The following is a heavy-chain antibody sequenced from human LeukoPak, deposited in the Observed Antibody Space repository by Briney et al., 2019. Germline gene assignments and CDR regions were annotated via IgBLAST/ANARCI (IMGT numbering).Heavy chain of an antibody. Sequence: GGSLRLSCAASGFTFSSYAMSWVRQAPGKGLEWVSAISGSGGSTYYADSVKGRFTISRDNSKNTLYLQMNSLRAEDTAVYYCAKYGRSGYSSGMDGWGQGTTVTVSS. V-gene: IGHV3-23*01. D-gene: IGHD2-15*01. CDR1: GFTFSSYA. J-gene: IGHJ6*01. CDR3: AKYGRSGYSSGMDG. CDR2: ISGSGGST.